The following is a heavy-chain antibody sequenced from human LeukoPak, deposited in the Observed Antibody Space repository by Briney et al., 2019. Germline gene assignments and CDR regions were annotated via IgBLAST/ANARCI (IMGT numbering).Heavy chain of an antibody. CDR2: INAYNGNT. J-gene: IGHJ4*02. D-gene: IGHD4-17*01. Sequence: ASVKVSCKASGYTFTSYIISWVRQAPGQGLEWMGWINAYNGNTDYAQRVQGRVTMTTDTSTSTAYMELRSLRSDDTAVYYCARGETTVTTLDYWGQGTLVTVSS. CDR1: GYTFTSYI. V-gene: IGHV1-18*01. CDR3: ARGETTVTTLDY.